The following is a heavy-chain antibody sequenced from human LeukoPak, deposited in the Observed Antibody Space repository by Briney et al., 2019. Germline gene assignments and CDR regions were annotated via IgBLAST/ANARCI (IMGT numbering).Heavy chain of an antibody. J-gene: IGHJ4*02. CDR2: IKSKTAGETT. D-gene: IGHD6-19*01. CDR3: TSSYTSGWYGPFDY. Sequence: GGSLRLSCAASGFTFTDAWMSWVRQAPGKGLEWGARIKSKTAGETTDYAAPEKGRFTISRDESKNTLYLQMNSLEAEDTAVYYWTSSYTSGWYGPFDYWGQGTLVTVSS. V-gene: IGHV3-15*01. CDR1: GFTFTDAW.